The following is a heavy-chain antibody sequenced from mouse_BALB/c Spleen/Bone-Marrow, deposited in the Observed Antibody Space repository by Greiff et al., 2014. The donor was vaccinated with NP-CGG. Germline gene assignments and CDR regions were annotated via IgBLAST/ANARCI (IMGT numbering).Heavy chain of an antibody. CDR1: GYTFTSYV. V-gene: IGHV1-14*01. D-gene: IGHD6-1*01. CDR3: ARWASSMDY. CDR2: INPYNDGT. Sequence: LQESGPKLVKPGASVKMSCKASGYTFTSYVMHWVKQKPGQGLEWIGYINPYNDGTKYNEKFKGKATLTSDKSSSTAYMELSSLTSEDSAVYYCARWASSMDYWGQGTSVTVSS. J-gene: IGHJ4*01.